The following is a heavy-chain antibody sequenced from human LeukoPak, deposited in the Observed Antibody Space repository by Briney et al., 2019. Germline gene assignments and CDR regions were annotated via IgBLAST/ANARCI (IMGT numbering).Heavy chain of an antibody. CDR3: ARVLRGYDTSAYYYHYFDY. CDR2: IYSGGST. D-gene: IGHD3-22*01. Sequence: PGGSLRLSCAASGITVNNNDMSWVRQAPGKGLEWVSVIYSGGSTYYSESVKGRFTISGDNSKNTLYLKMKSLRAEDTAVYYCARVLRGYDTSAYYYHYFDYWGQGTLVTVSS. CDR1: GITVNNND. V-gene: IGHV3-66*01. J-gene: IGHJ4*02.